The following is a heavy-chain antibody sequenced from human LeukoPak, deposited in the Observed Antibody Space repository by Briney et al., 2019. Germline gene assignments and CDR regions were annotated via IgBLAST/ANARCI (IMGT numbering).Heavy chain of an antibody. CDR1: GFTFDDYG. D-gene: IGHD1-26*01. Sequence: GGSLRLSCAASGFTFDDYGMSWVRQAPGKGLEWVSGINWNGGSTGYADSVKGGFTISRDNAKNSLYLQMNSLRAEDTALYYCARDRFGGSYYFSYYMDVWGKGTTVTVSS. J-gene: IGHJ6*03. V-gene: IGHV3-20*04. CDR2: INWNGGST. CDR3: ARDRFGGSYYFSYYMDV.